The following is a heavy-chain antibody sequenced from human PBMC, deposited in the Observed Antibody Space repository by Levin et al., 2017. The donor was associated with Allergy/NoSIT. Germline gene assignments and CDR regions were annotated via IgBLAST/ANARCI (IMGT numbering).Heavy chain of an antibody. CDR1: GFIFSSYA. CDR2: IGTNGRT. J-gene: IGHJ4*02. D-gene: IGHD3-16*01. Sequence: PGESLKISCAASGFIFSSYAMTWVRQAPGKGLEWVSSIGTNGRTYYADSVKGRFTISRDNSKNSLNLQMDSLRADDTAVYHCAKGGIGEAGGLDYWGQGTLVTVSS. CDR3: AKGGIGEAGGLDY. V-gene: IGHV3-23*01.